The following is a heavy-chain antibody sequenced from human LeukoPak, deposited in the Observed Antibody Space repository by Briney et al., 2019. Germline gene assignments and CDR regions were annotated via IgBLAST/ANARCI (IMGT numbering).Heavy chain of an antibody. Sequence: GGSLRLSCAAPGFTFSSDAMSWVRQAPGKGLEWVSAISGSGGSTYYADSVKGRFTISRDNSKNTLYLQMNSLRAEDTAVYYCAGPHITIFYYWGQGTLVTVSS. CDR3: AGPHITIFYY. CDR2: ISGSGGST. J-gene: IGHJ4*02. CDR1: GFTFSSDA. V-gene: IGHV3-23*01. D-gene: IGHD3-3*01.